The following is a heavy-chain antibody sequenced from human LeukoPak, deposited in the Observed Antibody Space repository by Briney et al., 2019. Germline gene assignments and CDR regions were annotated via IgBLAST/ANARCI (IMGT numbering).Heavy chain of an antibody. D-gene: IGHD3-10*01. V-gene: IGHV3-7*01. Sequence: PGGALRLSCAASGFTFSSYWMSWVRQAPGKGVEGVANIKQDGSEKYYVDSVKGGFTISRDHAKNSLYLQMNSLGGEDTAVYYCAREIFGSGSYPDYWGQGTLVTVSS. CDR3: AREIFGSGSYPDY. CDR2: IKQDGSEK. J-gene: IGHJ4*02. CDR1: GFTFSSYW.